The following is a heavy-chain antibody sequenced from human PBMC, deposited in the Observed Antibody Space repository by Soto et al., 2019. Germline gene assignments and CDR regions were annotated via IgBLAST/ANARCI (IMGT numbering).Heavy chain of an antibody. Sequence: QITLKESGPTLVKPTQTLTLTCTFSGFSLSTSGVGVGWIRQPPGKALEWLALIYWDDDKRYSPSLKSRLTXTXXTSKHQVVLTMTNMDPVDTATYYCAHGYYGTPFDYWGQGTLVTVSS. D-gene: IGHD4-17*01. CDR3: AHGYYGTPFDY. J-gene: IGHJ4*02. CDR1: GFSLSTSGVG. CDR2: IYWDDDK. V-gene: IGHV2-5*02.